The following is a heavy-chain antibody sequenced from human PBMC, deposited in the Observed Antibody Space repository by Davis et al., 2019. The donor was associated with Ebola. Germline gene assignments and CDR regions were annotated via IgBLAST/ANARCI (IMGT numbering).Heavy chain of an antibody. CDR2: INHSGST. Sequence: MLSETLSLTCAVYGGSFSGYYWSWIRQPPGKGLEWIGEINHSGSTNYNPSLKSRVTISVDTSKNQFSLKLSSVTAADTAVYYCVGGRWLIWGQGTMVTVSS. J-gene: IGHJ3*02. CDR3: VGGRWLI. D-gene: IGHD5-24*01. V-gene: IGHV4-34*01. CDR1: GGSFSGYY.